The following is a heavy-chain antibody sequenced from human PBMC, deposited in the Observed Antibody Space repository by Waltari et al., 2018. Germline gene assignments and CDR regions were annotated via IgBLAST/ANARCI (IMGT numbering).Heavy chain of an antibody. J-gene: IGHJ4*02. V-gene: IGHV3-23*01. CDR1: GFTFSTFG. Sequence: EVQLLESGGGLVQPGGSLSLSCVAPGFTFSTFGMSWVRQAPGKGLEWVSAIIVDGDTTFYADSVKGRFTISRDNSKKTLHLQMNSLRAEDTAAYYCAKGRGPLSIQGWEWGQGTLVTVSS. D-gene: IGHD1-26*01. CDR2: IIVDGDTT. CDR3: AKGRGPLSIQGWE.